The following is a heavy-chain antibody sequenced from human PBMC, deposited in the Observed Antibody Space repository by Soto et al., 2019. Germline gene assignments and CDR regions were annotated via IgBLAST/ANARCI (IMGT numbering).Heavy chain of an antibody. CDR3: ARVPTYYYYGMDV. CDR2: INPSDSYV. CDR1: GYTFTNYW. D-gene: IGHD1-26*01. Sequence: PGESLKISCPGSGYTFTNYWIAWVRQMPGKGLELMGRINPSDSYVNYGPSFQGHVTISADNSISTAYLQWSSLKASDTAMYYCARVPTYYYYGMDVWGQGTTVTVSS. J-gene: IGHJ6*02. V-gene: IGHV5-10-1*01.